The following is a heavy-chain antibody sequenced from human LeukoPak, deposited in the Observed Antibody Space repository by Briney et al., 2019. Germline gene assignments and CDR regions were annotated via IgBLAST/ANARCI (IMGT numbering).Heavy chain of an antibody. V-gene: IGHV3-48*03. CDR1: GFTFSSYE. Sequence: GGSLRLSCAASGFTFSSYEMNWVRQAPGKGLEWVSYISSGGSTIYYADSVKGRFTISRDNAKNSLYLQMNSLRAEDTAVYYCAALGITMIGGVWGKGTTVTISS. J-gene: IGHJ6*04. CDR2: ISSGGSTI. CDR3: AALGITMIGGV. D-gene: IGHD3-10*02.